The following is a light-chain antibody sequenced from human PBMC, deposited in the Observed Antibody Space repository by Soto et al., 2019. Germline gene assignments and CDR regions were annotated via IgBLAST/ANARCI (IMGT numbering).Light chain of an antibody. V-gene: IGKV3-20*01. J-gene: IGKJ4*01. CDR3: QQYGSALGVT. CDR1: QSVGTGY. CDR2: GAS. Sequence: IVLTQSPGPLSLSPGERATLSCRASQSVGTGYLACYQQKPGQAPRLLIYGASSRATGIQDRFSGSGSGTDFTLPSSRLELGDFAVYYCQQYGSALGVTCGGGTKGESK.